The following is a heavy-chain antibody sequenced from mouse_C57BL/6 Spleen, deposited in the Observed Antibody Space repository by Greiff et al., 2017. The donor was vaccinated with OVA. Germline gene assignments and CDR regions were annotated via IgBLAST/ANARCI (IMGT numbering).Heavy chain of an antibody. CDR1: GYTFTNYW. D-gene: IGHD2-3*01. CDR2: IYPGGGYT. V-gene: IGHV1-63*01. Sequence: QVQLKQSGAELVRPGTSVKMSCKASGYTFTNYWIGWAKQRPGHGLEWIGDIYPGGGYTNYNEKFKGKATLTADKSSSTAYMQFSSLTSEDSAIYYCARGGYLGDWYFDVWGTGTTVTVSS. CDR3: ARGGYLGDWYFDV. J-gene: IGHJ1*03.